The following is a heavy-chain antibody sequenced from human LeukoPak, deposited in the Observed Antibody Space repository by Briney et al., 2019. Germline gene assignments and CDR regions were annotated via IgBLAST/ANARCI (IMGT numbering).Heavy chain of an antibody. J-gene: IGHJ5*02. CDR2: INHSGST. CDR3: ARGREQLGRESGRQSRFDH. Sequence: PSETLSLTCTVSGGSISSSSYYWGWLRQPPGKGLEWIAEINHSGSTNYNPSLKSRVTISVDTSKNQFSLKLSSVTAADTAVYYCARGREQLGRESGRQSRFDHWGQGTLVTVSS. V-gene: IGHV4-39*07. D-gene: IGHD6-6*01. CDR1: GGSISSSSYY.